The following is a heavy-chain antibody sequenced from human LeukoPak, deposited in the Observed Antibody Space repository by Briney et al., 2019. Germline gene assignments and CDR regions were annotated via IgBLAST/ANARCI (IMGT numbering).Heavy chain of an antibody. D-gene: IGHD6-13*01. Sequence: KPGGSLRLSCAASGFTFSSYNMNWVRQAPGKGLEWVGRIKSKTDGGTTDYAAPVKGRFTISRDDSKNTLYLQMNSLKTEDTAVYYCTSTITLVPLYYYYGMDVWGQGTTVTVSS. CDR2: IKSKTDGGTT. J-gene: IGHJ6*02. CDR1: GFTFSSYN. CDR3: TSTITLVPLYYYYGMDV. V-gene: IGHV3-15*07.